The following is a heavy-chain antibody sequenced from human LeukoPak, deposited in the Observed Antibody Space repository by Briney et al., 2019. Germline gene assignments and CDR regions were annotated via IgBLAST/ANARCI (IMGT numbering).Heavy chain of an antibody. J-gene: IGHJ4*02. CDR2: ISYDGSNK. D-gene: IGHD6-6*01. V-gene: IGHV3-30*18. CDR1: GFTFSSYG. CDR3: AKLEQLAPLDY. Sequence: GGSLRLSCAASGFTFSSYGMHWVRQAPGKGLEWVAVISYDGSNKYYADSVKGRFTISRDNSKNTLYLQMNSLRAEDTAVYYCAKLEQLAPLDYWGQGTLVTVSS.